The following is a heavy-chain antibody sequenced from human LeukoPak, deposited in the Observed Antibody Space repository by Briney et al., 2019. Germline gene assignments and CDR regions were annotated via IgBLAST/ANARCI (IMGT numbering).Heavy chain of an antibody. V-gene: IGHV1-8*01. CDR3: ARATPRAYYDFWSGYGGFDY. CDR1: GYTFTSYD. J-gene: IGHJ4*02. D-gene: IGHD3-3*01. CDR2: MSPNSGNT. Sequence: ASVKVSCKASGYTFTSYDINWVRQATGQGLEWMGWMSPNSGNTGYAQKFQGRVTMTRNTSISTAYMELSSLRSEDTAVYYCARATPRAYYDFWSGYGGFDYWGQGTLVTVSS.